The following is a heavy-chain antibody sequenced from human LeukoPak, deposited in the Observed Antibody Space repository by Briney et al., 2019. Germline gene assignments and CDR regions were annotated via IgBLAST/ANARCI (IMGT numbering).Heavy chain of an antibody. D-gene: IGHD2-21*02. Sequence: SETLSLTCTVSGGSISSGDYYWSWIRQPPGKGLEWIGYIYYSGSTYYNPSLKSRVTISVDTSKNQFSLKLSSVTPADTAVYYCARYCGGDAAEYFQHWGQGTLVTVSS. CDR1: GGSISSGDYY. V-gene: IGHV4-30-4*01. CDR2: IYYSGST. CDR3: ARYCGGDAAEYFQH. J-gene: IGHJ1*01.